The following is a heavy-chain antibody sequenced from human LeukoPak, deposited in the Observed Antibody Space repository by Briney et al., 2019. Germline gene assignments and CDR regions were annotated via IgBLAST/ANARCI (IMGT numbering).Heavy chain of an antibody. J-gene: IGHJ4*02. CDR3: AKDISTTVTFDY. CDR2: ISGSGGST. D-gene: IGHD4-17*01. Sequence: GGSLRLSCAASGFTFCSYAMSGVRQAPGKGLEWVSAISGSGGSTYYADSAKGRFTISRDNSKNTLYLQMNSLRAEDTAVYYCAKDISTTVTFDYWGQGTLVTVSS. V-gene: IGHV3-23*01. CDR1: GFTFCSYA.